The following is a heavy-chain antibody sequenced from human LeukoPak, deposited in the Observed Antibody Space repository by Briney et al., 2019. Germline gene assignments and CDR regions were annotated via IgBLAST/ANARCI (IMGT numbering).Heavy chain of an antibody. J-gene: IGHJ4*02. CDR3: ARDHNYAFDY. Sequence: PVGSLRLSCAASGFTFSSYSMNWVRQAPGKGLEWVSYISSISGTINYADSVKGRFTISGDNARNSLFLQMNSLRAEDTAVYYCARDHNYAFDYWGPGTLVTVSS. V-gene: IGHV3-48*01. CDR1: GFTFSSYS. D-gene: IGHD5-18*01. CDR2: ISSISGTI.